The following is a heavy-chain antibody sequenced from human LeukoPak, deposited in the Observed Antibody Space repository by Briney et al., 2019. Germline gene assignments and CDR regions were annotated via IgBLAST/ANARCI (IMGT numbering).Heavy chain of an antibody. CDR3: ARADFWGYYYDSSGYYYGAFDI. CDR1: GGSISSSSYY. Sequence: SETLSLTCTVSGGSISSSSYYWGWIRQPPGKGLEWIGSIYYSGSTYYNPSLKSRVTISVDTSKNQFSLKLSSVTAADTAVYYCARADFWGYYYDSSGYYYGAFDIWGQGTMVTVSS. D-gene: IGHD3-22*01. V-gene: IGHV4-39*01. J-gene: IGHJ3*02. CDR2: IYYSGST.